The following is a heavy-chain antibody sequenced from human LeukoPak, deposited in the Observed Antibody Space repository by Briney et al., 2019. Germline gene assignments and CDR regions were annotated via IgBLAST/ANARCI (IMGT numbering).Heavy chain of an antibody. J-gene: IGHJ4*02. Sequence: GGTLSLSCAASGFTFSSYGMSWVRQAPGEGLEWVSAISGSGGSTYYADSVKGRFTISRDNSKNTLYLQMNSLRAEDTAVYYCARRAGAYSHPYDYWGQGTLVTVSS. CDR1: GFTFSSYG. D-gene: IGHD4/OR15-4a*01. CDR2: ISGSGGST. CDR3: ARRAGAYSHPYDY. V-gene: IGHV3-23*01.